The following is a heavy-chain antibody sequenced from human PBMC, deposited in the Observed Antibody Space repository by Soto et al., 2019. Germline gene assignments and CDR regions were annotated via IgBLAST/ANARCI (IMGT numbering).Heavy chain of an antibody. CDR2: INAGNGNT. CDR1: GYTFTSCA. J-gene: IGHJ6*02. CDR3: ASQDFWSASTPYYYYGMDV. D-gene: IGHD3-3*01. V-gene: IGHV1-3*01. Sequence: AAVKVSCKAAGYTFTSCAMHWVRQAPGQRLEWMGWINAGNGNTKHSQKFQGRVTITRDTSASTAYMELSSLRSEDTAVYYCASQDFWSASTPYYYYGMDVWGQWTTVTVSS.